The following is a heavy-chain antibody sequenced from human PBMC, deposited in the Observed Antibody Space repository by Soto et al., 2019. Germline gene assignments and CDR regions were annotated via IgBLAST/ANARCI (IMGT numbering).Heavy chain of an antibody. J-gene: IGHJ5*02. CDR3: ARGAVVLNWFDP. Sequence: GXPVKVSCNASGGSFISYAIIWVRQAPGQGLEWMGGIIPIFGTANYAQKFQGRVTITADESTSTAYMELSSLRSEDTAVYYCARGAVVLNWFDPWGQGTLVTVSS. CDR1: GGSFISYA. CDR2: IIPIFGTA. D-gene: IGHD2-15*01. V-gene: IGHV1-69*01.